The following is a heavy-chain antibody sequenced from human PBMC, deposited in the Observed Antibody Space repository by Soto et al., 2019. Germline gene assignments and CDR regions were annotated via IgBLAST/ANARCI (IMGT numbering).Heavy chain of an antibody. V-gene: IGHV4-30-4*01. Sequence: TLSLTCPLSSSSVSRGYYYWRWDRPPPGKGLEWIGYIYYSGSTYYNPSLKSRVTISVDTSKNQFSLKLSSVTAADTAVYYCARTYGSGSYSGFGNWGRGTLVTVS. CDR1: SSSVSRGYYY. CDR2: IYYSGST. J-gene: IGHJ4*02. D-gene: IGHD3-10*01. CDR3: ARTYGSGSYSGFGN.